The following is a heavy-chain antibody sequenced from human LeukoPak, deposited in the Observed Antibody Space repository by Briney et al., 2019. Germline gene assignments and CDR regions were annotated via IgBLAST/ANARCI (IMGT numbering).Heavy chain of an antibody. CDR1: GDSISSGDYY. V-gene: IGHV4-61*02. CDR2: ISSSGST. Sequence: SETLSLTCTVSGDSISSGDYYWSWIRQPAGKGLEWIGRISSSGSTNYNPSLKSRVTISVDTSKNQFSLKLSSVTAADTAVYYCARVRVVIIRGNWFDPWGQGTLVTVSS. J-gene: IGHJ5*02. CDR3: ARVRVVIIRGNWFDP. D-gene: IGHD3-3*01.